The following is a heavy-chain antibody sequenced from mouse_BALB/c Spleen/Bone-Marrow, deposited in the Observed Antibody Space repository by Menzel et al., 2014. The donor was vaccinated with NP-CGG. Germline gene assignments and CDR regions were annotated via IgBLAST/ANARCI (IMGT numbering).Heavy chain of an antibody. CDR2: ILSGGSS. D-gene: IGHD2-4*01. CDR1: GFSLTTYG. Sequence: QVQLQQSGPGLVQPSQSLSITCTVSGFSLTTYGIHWIRQSPEKGLEWLGVILSGGSSDYNAAFISRVSINKDNSKSQVFFKMNSLQANDTAIYYCARNYDYDAYYFDYWGQGTFITVSS. J-gene: IGHJ2*02. CDR3: ARNYDYDAYYFDY. V-gene: IGHV2-2*02.